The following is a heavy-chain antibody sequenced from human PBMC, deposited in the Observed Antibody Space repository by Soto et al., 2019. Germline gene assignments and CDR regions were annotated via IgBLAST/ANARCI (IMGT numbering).Heavy chain of an antibody. CDR1: GFTVSTNY. CDR2: IQNSGNT. CDR3: TRGGALDI. J-gene: IGHJ3*02. V-gene: IGHV3-53*04. Sequence: EVQLVESGGGLVQPGGSLRRSCTASGFTVSTNYMHWVRQAPGKGLEWVSVIQNSGNTSYADSVKGRFTISRHNSNNMVFLQMNSLRPEDTAVYYCTRGGALDIWGQGTVVTVSS.